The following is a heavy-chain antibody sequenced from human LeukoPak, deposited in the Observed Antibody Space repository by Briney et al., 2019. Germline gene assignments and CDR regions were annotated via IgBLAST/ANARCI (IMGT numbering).Heavy chain of an antibody. V-gene: IGHV4-39*07. CDR2: IYYSGST. CDR1: GGSISSYY. Sequence: SETLSLTCTVSGGSISSYYWGWIRQPPGKGLEWIGSIYYSGSTYCNPSLKSRVTISVDTSKNQFSLKLSSVTAADTAVYYCARVWYSSSWDAFDIWGQGTMVTVSS. J-gene: IGHJ3*02. D-gene: IGHD6-13*01. CDR3: ARVWYSSSWDAFDI.